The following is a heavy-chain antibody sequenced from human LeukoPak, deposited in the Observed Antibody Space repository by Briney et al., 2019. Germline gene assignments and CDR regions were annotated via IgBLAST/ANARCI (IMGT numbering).Heavy chain of an antibody. CDR3: ARPVPSRLGWFDP. V-gene: IGHV4-4*08. J-gene: IGHJ5*02. D-gene: IGHD1-1*01. CDR1: GGSISSYY. Sequence: SETLSLTCTVSGGSISSYYWTWIRQSPGKGLEWIGYIYNSGNTNYNPSLKSRVTISVDTSKNQFSLKLTSVTAADTAVYYCARPVPSRLGWFDPWGQGTLVTVSS. CDR2: IYNSGNT.